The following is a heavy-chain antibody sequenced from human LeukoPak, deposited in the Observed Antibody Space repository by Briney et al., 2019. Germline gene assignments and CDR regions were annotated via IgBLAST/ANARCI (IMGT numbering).Heavy chain of an antibody. J-gene: IGHJ5*02. V-gene: IGHV3-53*01. CDR3: ARVSRGP. Sequence: GGSLRLSCVASGFIVSSNHMNWVRQAPGKGLEWVSIIYSGGTTHYGDSVKGRFSISRDNSQNTLYLQMNSLRAEDTAVYYCARVSRGPWGQGTLVTVSS. CDR1: GFIVSSNH. CDR2: IYSGGTT.